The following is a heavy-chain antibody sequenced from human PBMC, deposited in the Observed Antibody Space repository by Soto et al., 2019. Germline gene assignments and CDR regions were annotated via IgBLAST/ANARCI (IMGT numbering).Heavy chain of an antibody. V-gene: IGHV3-33*01. J-gene: IGHJ4*02. CDR3: ASVGITATTFRGFDY. Sequence: QVQLVESGGGVVQPGRSLRLSCAASGFTFSNYGMHWVRQAPGKGLEWVAVIWFDGSNKYYADSVKGRFTISRDNSKNTLYLQMHRLRAEDTAVYYCASVGITATTFRGFDYWGQGTLVTVSS. CDR1: GFTFSNYG. CDR2: IWFDGSNK. D-gene: IGHD1-20*01.